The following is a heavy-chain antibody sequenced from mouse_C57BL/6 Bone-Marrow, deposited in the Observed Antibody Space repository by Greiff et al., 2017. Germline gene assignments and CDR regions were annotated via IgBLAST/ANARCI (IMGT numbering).Heavy chain of an antibody. V-gene: IGHV1-74*01. CDR1: GYTFTSYW. CDR2: IHPSDSDT. D-gene: IGHD1-1*01. J-gene: IGHJ4*01. Sequence: QVQLQQPGAELVKPGASVKVSCKASGYTFTSYWMHWVKQRPGPGLEWIGRIHPSDSDTNYNQKFKGKATLTVDKSSSTAYMQLSSLTSEDSAVDYFSILNYYGSRPHAMDYWGQGTSVTVSS. CDR3: SILNYYGSRPHAMDY.